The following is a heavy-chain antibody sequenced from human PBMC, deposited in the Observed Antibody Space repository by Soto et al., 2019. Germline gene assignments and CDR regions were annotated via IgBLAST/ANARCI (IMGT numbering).Heavy chain of an antibody. V-gene: IGHV2-5*02. J-gene: IGHJ4*02. Sequence: QITLKESGPTLVKPTQTLTLTCTFSGFSLSSTRVAVGWIRRPPGKALEGLALIYWDDDKRYSPFLKSRLTITKDTSKNQVVLTMTNMDPVDTATYYCAHSVVAGLGYYFDYWGQGTLVTVSS. CDR2: IYWDDDK. CDR3: AHSVVAGLGYYFDY. CDR1: GFSLSSTRVA. D-gene: IGHD6-19*01.